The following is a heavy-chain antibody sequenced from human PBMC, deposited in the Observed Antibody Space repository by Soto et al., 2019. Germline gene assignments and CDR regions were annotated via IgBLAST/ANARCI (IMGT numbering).Heavy chain of an antibody. Sequence: EVQLLESGGGLVQPGGSLRLSCAASGFSFSSYAMSWVRQAPGKGLEWVSVISGSGGTDYADSVKGRFTISRDNSNSTLYLRMNNLRADDTAVYYCAKGASYGSRSYPLDPWGQGTLVTVSS. CDR3: AKGASYGSRSYPLDP. V-gene: IGHV3-23*01. J-gene: IGHJ5*02. D-gene: IGHD3-10*01. CDR2: ISGSGGT. CDR1: GFSFSSYA.